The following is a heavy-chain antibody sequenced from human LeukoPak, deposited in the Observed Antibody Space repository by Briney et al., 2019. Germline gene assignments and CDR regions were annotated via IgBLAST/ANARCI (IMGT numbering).Heavy chain of an antibody. Sequence: VASVKVSCKASGYTFTNYYMHWVRQAPGQGLEWMGVINPNGGGTSYAQKFQGRVTMTRDTSTSTVYMELSSLRSEDTAVYYCARAPASSGSYAYSSDYWGQGTLVTVSS. J-gene: IGHJ4*02. CDR1: GYTFTNYY. D-gene: IGHD1-26*01. CDR3: ARAPASSGSYAYSSDY. V-gene: IGHV1-46*01. CDR2: INPNGGGT.